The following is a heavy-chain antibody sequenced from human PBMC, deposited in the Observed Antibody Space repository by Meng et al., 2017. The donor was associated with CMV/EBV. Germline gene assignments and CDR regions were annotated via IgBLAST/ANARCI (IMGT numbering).Heavy chain of an antibody. V-gene: IGHV1-18*01. D-gene: IGHD6-13*01. Sequence: ASVKVSCKASGYTFTSYGISWVGQAPGQGLEWMGWISAYNGNTNYAQKLQGRVTMTTDTSTSTAYMELRSLRSDDTAVYYCARDRAAAGSYYYYYGMDVWGQGTTVTVSS. J-gene: IGHJ6*02. CDR3: ARDRAAAGSYYYYYGMDV. CDR2: ISAYNGNT. CDR1: GYTFTSYG.